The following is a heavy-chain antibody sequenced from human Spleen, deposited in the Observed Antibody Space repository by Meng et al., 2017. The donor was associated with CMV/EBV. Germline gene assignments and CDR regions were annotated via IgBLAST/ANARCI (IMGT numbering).Heavy chain of an antibody. D-gene: IGHD1-7*01. J-gene: IGHJ4*02. CDR2: ITSDGSST. V-gene: IGHV3-74*01. Sequence: ETLSLTCAASGFTFNTYWMHWVRQAPGKGLVWVSRITSDGSSTTYADYVKGRFTISRDNAKNSLYLQMNSLRAEDTAVYYCARGGTGTTFILAPHYYFDYWGQGTLVTVSS. CDR3: ARGGTGTTFILAPHYYFDY. CDR1: GFTFNTYW.